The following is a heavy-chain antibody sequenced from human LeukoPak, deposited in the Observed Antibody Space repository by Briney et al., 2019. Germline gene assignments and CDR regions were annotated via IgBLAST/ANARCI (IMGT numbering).Heavy chain of an antibody. J-gene: IGHJ4*02. D-gene: IGHD6-19*01. CDR2: IWYDGSNK. V-gene: IGHV3-30*02. CDR3: AKSMRAVAGTVFDY. Sequence: GGSLRLSCAASGFTFSSYGMHWVRQAPGKGLEWVAFIWYDGSNKYYADSVKGRFTISRDNSKNTLYLQMNSLRAEDTAVYYCAKSMRAVAGTVFDYWGQGTLVTVSS. CDR1: GFTFSSYG.